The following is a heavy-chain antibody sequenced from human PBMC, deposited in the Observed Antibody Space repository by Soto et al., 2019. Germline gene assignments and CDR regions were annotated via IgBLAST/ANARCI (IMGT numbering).Heavy chain of an antibody. D-gene: IGHD2-21*01. Sequence: QVHLVESGGGLVKPGGSLRLSCATSGFPFSDYYMSWIRQAPGKGLEWLSHISPKSTYRNYADSVKGRFTISRDNTKSSLFLQMNRLGVEDTAVYYCARGGGGGLFEHWGQGVLVTVSS. CDR3: ARGGGGGLFEH. J-gene: IGHJ4*02. CDR1: GFPFSDYY. V-gene: IGHV3-11*06. CDR2: ISPKSTYR.